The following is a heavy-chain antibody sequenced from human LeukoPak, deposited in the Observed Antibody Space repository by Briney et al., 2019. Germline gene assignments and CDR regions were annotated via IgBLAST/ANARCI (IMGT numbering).Heavy chain of an antibody. CDR2: IYHSGST. CDR3: ASEEFERGDFDY. J-gene: IGHJ4*02. Sequence: SETLSLTCAVSGGSISSSNWWSWVRQPPGKGLEWIGEIYHSGSTNYNPSLKSRVTISVDKSKNQFSLQLNSVTPEDTAVYYCASEEFERGDFDYWGQGTLVTVSS. D-gene: IGHD1-1*01. CDR1: GGSISSSNW. V-gene: IGHV4-4*02.